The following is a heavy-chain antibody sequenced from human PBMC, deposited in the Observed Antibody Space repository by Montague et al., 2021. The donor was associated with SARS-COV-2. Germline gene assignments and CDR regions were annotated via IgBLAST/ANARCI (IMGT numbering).Heavy chain of an antibody. V-gene: IGHV3-30-3*01. CDR3: ARARFDSNPYYYYGMDV. Sequence: SRSLSLSASGFPFSSYAMHWVRQAPGKGLEWVAVISYDGSNKYYADSVKGRFTTSRDNSKNTLYLQMNSLRAEDTAVYYCARARFDSNPYYYYGMDVWGQGTTVTVSS. CDR2: ISYDGSNK. D-gene: IGHD4-11*01. J-gene: IGHJ6*02. CDR1: GFPFSSYA.